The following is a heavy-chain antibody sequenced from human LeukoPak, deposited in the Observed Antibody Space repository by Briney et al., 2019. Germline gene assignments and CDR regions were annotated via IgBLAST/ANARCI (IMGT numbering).Heavy chain of an antibody. CDR2: IYYSGST. CDR3: ARLSNDYGDYAGYWYFDL. CDR1: GGSISSSSYY. J-gene: IGHJ2*01. V-gene: IGHV4-39*01. D-gene: IGHD4-17*01. Sequence: SETLSLTCTVSGGSISSSSYYWGWIRQPPGKGLEWIGSIYYSGSTYYNPSLKSRVTISVDTSKNQFSLKLSSVTAADTAVYYCARLSNDYGDYAGYWYFDLWGRGALVTVSS.